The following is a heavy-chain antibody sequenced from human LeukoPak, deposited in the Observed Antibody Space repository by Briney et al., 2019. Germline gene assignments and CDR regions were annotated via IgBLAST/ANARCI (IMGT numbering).Heavy chain of an antibody. CDR2: IWYDGSNK. Sequence: PGGSLRLSCAASGFTFSSYGMHWVRQAPGKGLEWVAVIWYDGSNKYYADSVKGRFTISRDNSKNTLYLQMNSLRAEDTAVYYCAKDLRVGATGHAFDIWGQGTMVTVSS. J-gene: IGHJ3*02. V-gene: IGHV3-33*06. CDR3: AKDLRVGATGHAFDI. CDR1: GFTFSSYG. D-gene: IGHD1-26*01.